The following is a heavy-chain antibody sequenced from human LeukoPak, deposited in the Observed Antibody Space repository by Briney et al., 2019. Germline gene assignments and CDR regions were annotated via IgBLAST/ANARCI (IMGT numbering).Heavy chain of an antibody. Sequence: GASVKVSCKASGYTFTGYYMYWVRQAPGQGLEWMGRINPNSGGTNYAQKFQGRVTMTRDTSISTAYMELSRLRTDDTAVYYCATLLAVAATPSTPFDYWGQGTLVTVSS. CDR2: INPNSGGT. D-gene: IGHD2-15*01. CDR1: GYTFTGYY. V-gene: IGHV1-2*06. CDR3: ATLLAVAATPSTPFDY. J-gene: IGHJ4*02.